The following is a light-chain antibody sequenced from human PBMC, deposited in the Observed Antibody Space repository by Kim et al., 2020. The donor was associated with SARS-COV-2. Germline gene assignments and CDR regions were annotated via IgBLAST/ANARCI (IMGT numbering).Light chain of an antibody. CDR3: SSYAGTYSWV. Sequence: GQSVTITCTGTSSDVGGYNYVSWYQQHPGKAPKAMIYDVNKRPSGVPDRFSGSKSGNTASLTISGLQAEDEADYYCSSYAGTYSWVFGGGTKLTVL. CDR1: SSDVGGYNY. J-gene: IGLJ3*02. CDR2: DVN. V-gene: IGLV2-11*01.